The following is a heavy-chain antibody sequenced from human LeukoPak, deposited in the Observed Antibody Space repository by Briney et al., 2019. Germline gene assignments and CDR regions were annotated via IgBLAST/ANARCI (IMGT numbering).Heavy chain of an antibody. D-gene: IGHD4-17*01. Sequence: GSLRLSCAASGFTFSSYSMNWVRQPPGKGLEWIGYIYYSGSTNYNPSLKSRVTISVDTSKNQFSLKLSSVTAADTAVYYCARDQGDYGDYDGDNAFDIWGQGTMVTVSS. CDR2: IYYSGST. CDR1: GFTFSSYS. V-gene: IGHV4-59*01. J-gene: IGHJ3*02. CDR3: ARDQGDYGDYDGDNAFDI.